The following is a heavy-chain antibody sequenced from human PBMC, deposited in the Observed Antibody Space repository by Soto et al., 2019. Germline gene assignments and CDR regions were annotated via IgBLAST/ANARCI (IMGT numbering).Heavy chain of an antibody. J-gene: IGHJ6*03. CDR3: ASSRGSHYYYMDV. V-gene: IGHV5-51*01. Sequence: GESLKISCKDSGYRFTNYWVGWVRQMPGKGLEWMGIIYPGDSDTRYSPSFQGQVTISADKSISTAYLQWSSLKASDTAMYYCASSRGSHYYYMDVWGKGTTVTVSS. D-gene: IGHD3-10*01. CDR1: GYRFTNYW. CDR2: IYPGDSDT.